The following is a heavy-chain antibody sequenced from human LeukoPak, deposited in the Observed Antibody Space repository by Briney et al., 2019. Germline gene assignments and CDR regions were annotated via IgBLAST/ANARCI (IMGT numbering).Heavy chain of an antibody. J-gene: IGHJ4*02. V-gene: IGHV3-33*01. D-gene: IGHD3-22*01. CDR1: GFTFSSYG. CDR2: IWYDGSNR. Sequence: TGGSLRLSCAAFGFTFSSYGIHWVRQAPGKGLEWVALIWYDGSNRYYVDSVKGRFTISRDNSKKTVYLQMNSLRAEDTAVYYCARDPSWLGYFDYWGQGTLVTVAS. CDR3: ARDPSWLGYFDY.